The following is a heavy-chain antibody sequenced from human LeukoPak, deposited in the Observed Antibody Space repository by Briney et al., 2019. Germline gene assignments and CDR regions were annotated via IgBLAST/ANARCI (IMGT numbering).Heavy chain of an antibody. J-gene: IGHJ6*03. V-gene: IGHV3-30*02. CDR1: GFTFSSYG. CDR3: AKALTYYYYMDV. Sequence: GGSLRLXCAASGFTFSSYGMHWVRQAPGKGLEWVAFIRYDGSNKYYADSVKGRFTISRDNSKNTLYLQMNSLRAEDTAVYYCAKALTYYYYMDVWGKGITVTVSS. CDR2: IRYDGSNK.